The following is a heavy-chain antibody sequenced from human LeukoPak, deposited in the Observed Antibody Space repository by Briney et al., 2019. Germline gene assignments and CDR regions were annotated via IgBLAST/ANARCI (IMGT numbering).Heavy chain of an antibody. CDR3: ASQLWNSDY. CDR1: GFTFSSYG. CDR2: MNTGGTNT. J-gene: IGHJ4*02. V-gene: IGHV3-23*01. Sequence: GGSLRLSCPASGFTFSSYGMSWVRQAPGKGLEWVSSMNTGGTNTHYADSVKGRFTISRDNSKNTLYLQMNRLRAEDTAVYYCASQLWNSDYWGQGTLVTVSS. D-gene: IGHD5-18*01.